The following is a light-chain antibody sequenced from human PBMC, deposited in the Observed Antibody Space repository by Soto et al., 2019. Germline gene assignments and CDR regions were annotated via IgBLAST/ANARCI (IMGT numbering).Light chain of an antibody. V-gene: IGKV2-28*01. J-gene: IGKJ2*01. CDR2: LGS. CDR1: QSLLHSNGYNY. Sequence: DIVMTQSPLSLPVTPGEPASISCRSSQSLLHSNGYNYLDWYLQKPGQSPHLVIYLGSNRASGVPDRFSGSGSGTDFTLKISRVEAEDVGVYYCMQALQTSYTFGQGTKLEIK. CDR3: MQALQTSYT.